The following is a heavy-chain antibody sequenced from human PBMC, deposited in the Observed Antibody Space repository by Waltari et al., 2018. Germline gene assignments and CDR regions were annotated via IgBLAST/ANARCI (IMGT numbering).Heavy chain of an antibody. CDR1: GFTFSSYA. J-gene: IGHJ4*02. Sequence: QVQLVESGGGVVQPGRSLRLSCAASGFTFSSYAMHWVRQAPGKGLEWVAVISYDGSNKYYADSVKGRFTISRDNSKSTLYLQMNSLRAEDTAVYYCAGGSFGYWGQGTLVTVSS. CDR3: AGGSFGY. V-gene: IGHV3-30-3*01. CDR2: ISYDGSNK.